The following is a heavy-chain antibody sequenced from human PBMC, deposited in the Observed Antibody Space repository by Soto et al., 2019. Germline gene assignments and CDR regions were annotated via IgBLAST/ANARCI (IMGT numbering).Heavy chain of an antibody. J-gene: IGHJ4*02. CDR1: GGSISSYY. Sequence: QVQLQESGPGLVKPSETLSLTCTVSGGSISSYYWSWIRQPPGKGLEWIGYIYYSGSTNYNPSLNXRFXISVDTSKIQLSLKLSSVTAADTAVYYCARSDGRYWGQGTLVTVSS. CDR2: IYYSGST. CDR3: ARSDGRY. V-gene: IGHV4-59*01.